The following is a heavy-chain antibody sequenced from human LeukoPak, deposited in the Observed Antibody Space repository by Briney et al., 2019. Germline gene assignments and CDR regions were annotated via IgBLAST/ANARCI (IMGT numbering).Heavy chain of an antibody. V-gene: IGHV3-66*01. J-gene: IGHJ4*02. D-gene: IGHD2-15*01. Sequence: GGSLRLSCAASGFTVSSNYMSWVRQAPGKGLEWVSVIYSGGGTYYADSVKGRFTISRDNSKNTLYLQMNSLRAEDTAVYYCARGISELVVVAAPYYFDYWGQGTLVTVSS. CDR3: ARGISELVVVAAPYYFDY. CDR1: GFTVSSNY. CDR2: IYSGGGT.